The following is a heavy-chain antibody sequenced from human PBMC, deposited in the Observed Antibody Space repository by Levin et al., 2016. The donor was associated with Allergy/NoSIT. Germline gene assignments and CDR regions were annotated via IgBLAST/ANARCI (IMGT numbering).Heavy chain of an antibody. D-gene: IGHD2-8*01. V-gene: IGHV3-30*18. J-gene: IGHJ3*02. CDR2: ISYDGSNK. CDR3: AKDLLVLMVYAGDAFDI. Sequence: WIRQPPGKGLEWVAVISYDGSNKYYADSVKGRFTISRDNSKNTLYLQMNSLRAEDTAVYYCAKDLLVLMVYAGDAFDIWGQGTMVTVSS.